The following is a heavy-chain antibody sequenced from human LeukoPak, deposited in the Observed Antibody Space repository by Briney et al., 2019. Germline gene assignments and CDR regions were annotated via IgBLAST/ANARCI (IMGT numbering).Heavy chain of an antibody. CDR3: VTMELTFCGGDCESEQFQA. Sequence: PGRSLRLSCAASGFTFSSYAMHWVRQAPGKGLEWVAVISYDGSNKYYADSVKGRFSISRDNSKNTMYLQMNNPRPEDTAVYYCVTMELTFCGGDCESEQFQAWGQGTLVIVSS. J-gene: IGHJ1*01. D-gene: IGHD2-21*02. CDR2: ISYDGSNK. V-gene: IGHV3-30*04. CDR1: GFTFSSYA.